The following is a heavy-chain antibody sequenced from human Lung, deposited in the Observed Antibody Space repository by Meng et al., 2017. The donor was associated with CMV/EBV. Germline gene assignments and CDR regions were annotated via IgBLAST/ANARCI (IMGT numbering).Heavy chain of an antibody. D-gene: IGHD5-18*01. Sequence: QGQLKGSGPGLGKPSPTLSLTCTGSGGSISSGDYYWSWIRQPPGKGLEWIGYIYYSGSTYYNPSLKSRVTISVDTSKNQFSLKLSSVTAADTAVYYCARALDTAMVTFDYWGQGTLVTVSS. CDR1: GGSISSGDYY. V-gene: IGHV4-30-4*08. CDR2: IYYSGST. J-gene: IGHJ4*02. CDR3: ARALDTAMVTFDY.